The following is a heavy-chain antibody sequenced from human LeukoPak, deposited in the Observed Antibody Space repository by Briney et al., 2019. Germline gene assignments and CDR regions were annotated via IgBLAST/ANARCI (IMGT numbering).Heavy chain of an antibody. Sequence: SETLSLTCTVSGGSISSYYWSWIRQPPGKGLEWIGSIYYSGSTYYNPSLKSRVTISVDTSKNQFSLKLSSVTAADTAVYYCARNKYYYGSGNYGVPNWFDPWGQGTLVTVSS. CDR1: GGSISSYY. CDR2: IYYSGST. CDR3: ARNKYYYGSGNYGVPNWFDP. D-gene: IGHD3-10*01. V-gene: IGHV4-59*05. J-gene: IGHJ5*02.